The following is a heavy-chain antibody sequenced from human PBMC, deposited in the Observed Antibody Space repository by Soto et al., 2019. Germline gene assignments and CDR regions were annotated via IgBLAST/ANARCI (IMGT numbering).Heavy chain of an antibody. V-gene: IGHV3-11*06. D-gene: IGHD3-10*01. J-gene: IGHJ6*02. CDR2: ISSSSSYT. CDR1: GFTFSDYY. Sequence: GGSLRLSCAASGFTFSDYYMSWIRQAPGKGLEWVSYISSSSSYTNYADSVKGRFTISRDNAKNSLYLQMNSLRAEDTAVYYCARAQQGLRHYYGMDVWGQGTTVTVS. CDR3: ARAQQGLRHYYGMDV.